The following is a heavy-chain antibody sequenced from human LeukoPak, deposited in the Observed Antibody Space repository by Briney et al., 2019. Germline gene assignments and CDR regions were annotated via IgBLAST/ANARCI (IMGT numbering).Heavy chain of an antibody. CDR2: IFYSGRT. V-gene: IGHV4-59*08. J-gene: IGHJ6*02. CDR3: ARTGYYASGSSYYYGMDV. CDR1: GGSTNNFY. Sequence: PETLSLTCTLSGGSTNNFYWSWIRQPPGKGLGRIGYIFYSGRTNYKPSLESRVPISIDTSKNQFSLKVNSLTAADTGVYYCARTGYYASGSSYYYGMDVWGQGTTVTVSS. D-gene: IGHD3-10*01.